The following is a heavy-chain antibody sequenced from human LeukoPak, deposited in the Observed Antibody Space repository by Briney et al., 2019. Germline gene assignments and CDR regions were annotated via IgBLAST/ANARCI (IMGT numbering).Heavy chain of an antibody. CDR2: ISSSSSYI. Sequence: GGSLRLSCAASGFTFRNYNMNWVRQAPGKGLEWVSSISSSSSYIYYADSVKGRFTISRDNAKNSLYLQMNSLRAEDTAVYYCARDLLQPHPRPESTTHWGQGTLVTVSS. V-gene: IGHV3-21*01. D-gene: IGHD4-17*01. CDR3: ARDLLQPHPRPESTTH. CDR1: GFTFRNYN. J-gene: IGHJ4*02.